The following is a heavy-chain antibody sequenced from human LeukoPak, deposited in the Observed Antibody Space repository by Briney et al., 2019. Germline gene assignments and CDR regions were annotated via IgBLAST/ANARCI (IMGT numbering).Heavy chain of an antibody. CDR1: GGSFSGYS. J-gene: IGHJ4*02. D-gene: IGHD6-19*01. CDR3: ARRNSSGVDY. Sequence: SETLSLTCAVYGGSFSGYSWSWIRQPPGKGLEWIGEINHSGSTNYNPSLKSRVTISVDTSKNQFSLKLSSVTAADTAVYYCARRNSSGVDYWGQGTLVTVSS. CDR2: INHSGST. V-gene: IGHV4-34*01.